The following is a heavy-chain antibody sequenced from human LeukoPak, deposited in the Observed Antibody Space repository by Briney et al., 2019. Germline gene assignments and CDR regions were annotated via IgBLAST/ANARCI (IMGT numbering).Heavy chain of an antibody. D-gene: IGHD1-1*01. J-gene: IGHJ4*02. Sequence: PSGTLSLTCAVSGDSISSSNWWSWVRQPPGKGLEWIGEIYHSGSTNYNPSLKSRVTISVDKSKNQFSLKLSSVTAADTAVYYCARASHWNQLHYFDYWGQGTLVTVSS. CDR2: IYHSGST. CDR1: GDSISSSNW. V-gene: IGHV4-4*02. CDR3: ARASHWNQLHYFDY.